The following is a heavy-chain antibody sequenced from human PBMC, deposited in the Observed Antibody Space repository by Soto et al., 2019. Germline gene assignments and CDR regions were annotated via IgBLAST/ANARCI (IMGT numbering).Heavy chain of an antibody. CDR3: TGEVASGY. CDR1: GFTVSSYG. J-gene: IGHJ4*02. D-gene: IGHD2-8*02. V-gene: IGHV3-30*03. Sequence: QVQLVESGGGVVQPGRSLRLSCAASGFTVSSYGMHWVRQAPGKGLEWVAVISRDGGTKYYADSVKGRFTISRDNSRNTLFLEMNSLRGDEMAVYYGTGEVASGYWGQGTLVTVSS. CDR2: ISRDGGTK.